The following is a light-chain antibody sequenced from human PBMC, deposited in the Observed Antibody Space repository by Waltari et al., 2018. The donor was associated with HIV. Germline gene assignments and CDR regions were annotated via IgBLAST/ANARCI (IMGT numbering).Light chain of an antibody. V-gene: IGLV2-14*01. J-gene: IGLJ3*02. CDR3: SSYTSSSTRV. Sequence: QSALTQPASVYGSPGQSITISCTGTSSDVGGYNYVPWYQQHPGKAPKLMIYEVSNRPSGVSNRFSGSKSGNTASLTISGLQAEDEADYYCSSYTSSSTRVFGGGTNLTVL. CDR2: EVS. CDR1: SSDVGGYNY.